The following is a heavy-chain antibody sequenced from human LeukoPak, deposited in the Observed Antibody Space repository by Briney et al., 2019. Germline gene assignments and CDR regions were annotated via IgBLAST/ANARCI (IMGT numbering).Heavy chain of an antibody. CDR2: INHSGST. Sequence: NPSETLSLTCAVYGGSFSGYYWSWIRQPPGKGLEWIGEINHSGSTNYNPSLKSRVTISVDTSKNQFSLKLGSVTAADTAVYYCARDYLPAAMYNWFDPWGQGTLVTVSS. CDR1: GGSFSGYY. J-gene: IGHJ5*02. V-gene: IGHV4-34*01. CDR3: ARDYLPAAMYNWFDP. D-gene: IGHD2-2*01.